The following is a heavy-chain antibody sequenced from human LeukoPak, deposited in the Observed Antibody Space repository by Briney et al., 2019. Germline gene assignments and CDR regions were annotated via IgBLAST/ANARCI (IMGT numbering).Heavy chain of an antibody. CDR1: GGSFSGYY. CDR2: INHSGST. D-gene: IGHD2-2*01. CDR3: ARTVRGYCSSTSCTSGKDYYYYYVDV. Sequence: PSETLSLTCAVYGGSFSGYYWSWIRQPPGKGLEWIGEINHSGSTNHNPSLKSRVTISVDTSKNQFSLKLSSVTAADTAVYYCARTVRGYCSSTSCTSGKDYYYYYVDVWGKGTTVTISS. J-gene: IGHJ6*03. V-gene: IGHV4-34*01.